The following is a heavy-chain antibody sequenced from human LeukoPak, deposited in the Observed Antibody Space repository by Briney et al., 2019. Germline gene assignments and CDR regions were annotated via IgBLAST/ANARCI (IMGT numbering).Heavy chain of an antibody. D-gene: IGHD5-18*01. Sequence: SETLSLTCAVSGGSISSYYRIWIRQPPGKGLEWVGYIYYSGSTTYNPSLNSRVTISLDTSKNQFSLKLSTGTAADTAEYYCARIVPYNFGYVDYWGQGTLVTVSS. J-gene: IGHJ4*02. CDR2: IYYSGST. V-gene: IGHV4-59*01. CDR3: ARIVPYNFGYVDY. CDR1: GGSISSYY.